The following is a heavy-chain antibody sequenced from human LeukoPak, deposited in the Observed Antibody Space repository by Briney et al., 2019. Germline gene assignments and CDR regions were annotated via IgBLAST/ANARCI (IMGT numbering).Heavy chain of an antibody. J-gene: IGHJ4*02. V-gene: IGHV1-69*04. CDR2: IIPILGIA. CDR1: GGTFSSYA. CDR3: ARLSLRWGIDY. D-gene: IGHD7-27*01. Sequence: GSSVKVSCKASGGTFSSYAISWVRQAPGQGLEWMGRIIPILGIANYAQKFQGRVTMTRDTSISTAYMELSRLRSDDTAVYYCARLSLRWGIDYWGQGTLVTVSS.